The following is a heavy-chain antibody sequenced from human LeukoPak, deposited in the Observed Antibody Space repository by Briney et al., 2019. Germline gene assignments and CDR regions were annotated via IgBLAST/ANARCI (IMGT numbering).Heavy chain of an antibody. CDR2: INSDGSIT. V-gene: IGHV3-74*01. J-gene: IGHJ4*02. CDR1: GFTFSTYW. D-gene: IGHD5-12*01. Sequence: GGSLRLSCAASGFTFSTYWMRWVRQAPGKGLVWVSRINSDGSITNYADSVKGRFTISRDNAKNTLYLQMNSLRAEDTAIYYCARDGGTSGYEDYWGQGTLVTVSS. CDR3: ARDGGTSGYEDY.